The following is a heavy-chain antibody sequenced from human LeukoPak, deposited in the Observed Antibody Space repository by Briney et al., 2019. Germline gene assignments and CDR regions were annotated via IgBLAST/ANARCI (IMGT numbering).Heavy chain of an antibody. J-gene: IGHJ3*02. V-gene: IGHV3-48*04. CDR1: GFTFSSYA. CDR3: ARVPGKYAFDI. D-gene: IGHD3-10*01. Sequence: GRPLRLSCAASGFTFSSYAMSWVRQAPGKGLEWVAYISSSSSSTNYADSVKGRFTISRDNAKNSLYLQMNSLRAEDTAVYYCARVPGKYAFDIWGQGTMVTVSA. CDR2: ISSSSSST.